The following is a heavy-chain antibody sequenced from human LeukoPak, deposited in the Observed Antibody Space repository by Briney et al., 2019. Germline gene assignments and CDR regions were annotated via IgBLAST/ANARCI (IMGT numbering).Heavy chain of an antibody. Sequence: SGTLSLTCAVSGGSISSSNWWSWVRQPPGKGLEWIGEIYHSGSTNYNPSLKSRVTISVDTSKNQFSLKLSSVTAADTAVYYCARGQGTYFYYYYYMDVWGKGTTVTVSS. CDR1: GGSISSSNW. V-gene: IGHV4-4*02. D-gene: IGHD1-7*01. CDR3: ARGQGTYFYYYYYMDV. CDR2: IYHSGST. J-gene: IGHJ6*03.